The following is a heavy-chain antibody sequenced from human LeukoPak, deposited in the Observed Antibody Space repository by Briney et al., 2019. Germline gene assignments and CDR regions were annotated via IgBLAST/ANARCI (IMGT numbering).Heavy chain of an antibody. J-gene: IGHJ4*02. CDR2: ITGIGDST. V-gene: IGHV3-23*01. D-gene: IGHD3-9*01. CDR1: VFVCRNNT. Sequence: GGPLGLYCGASVFVCRNNTMSSVRHDLSKGLEWVSAITGIGDSTYNADSVKGRFSISRDNSKNTLYLEMNTLRAEDTAVYYCAKWGDYDIVTGYYVSDFWGQGTLVTVSS. CDR3: AKWGDYDIVTGYYVSDF.